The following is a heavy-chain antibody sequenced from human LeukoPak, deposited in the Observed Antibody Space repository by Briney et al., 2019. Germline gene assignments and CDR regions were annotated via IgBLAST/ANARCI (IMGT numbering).Heavy chain of an antibody. J-gene: IGHJ4*02. D-gene: IGHD3-10*02. CDR2: ISSSSSNI. CDR1: GFTFSSYN. CDR3: VRGTMFEGRFDC. V-gene: IGHV3-21*01. Sequence: GGSLRLSCAASGFTFSSYNMNWVRQAPGKGLEWVSSISSSSSNIFYAGSVKGRFTISRDNARNSLYLQMNSLRAEDTAVYYCVRGTMFEGRFDCWGQGTLVTVSS.